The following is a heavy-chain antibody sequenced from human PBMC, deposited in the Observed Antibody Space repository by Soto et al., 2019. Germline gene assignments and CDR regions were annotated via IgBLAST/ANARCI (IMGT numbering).Heavy chain of an antibody. V-gene: IGHV4-31*03. D-gene: IGHD3-3*01. CDR1: GGSISSGGYY. Sequence: QVQLQESGPGLVKPSQTLSLTCTVSGGSISSGGYYWSWIRQHPGKGLEWIGYIYYSGSTYYNPSLKSRVTISVDTSKNQFSLKLSSVTAADTAVYYCARKPILFTYYDFWSGYYYYYGMDVWGQGTTVTVSS. J-gene: IGHJ6*02. CDR2: IYYSGST. CDR3: ARKPILFTYYDFWSGYYYYYGMDV.